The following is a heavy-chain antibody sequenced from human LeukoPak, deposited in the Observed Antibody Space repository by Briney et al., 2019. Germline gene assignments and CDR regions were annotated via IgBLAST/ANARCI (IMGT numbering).Heavy chain of an antibody. V-gene: IGHV4-61*02. J-gene: IGHJ4*02. CDR1: GGSISSGTYY. Sequence: SETLSLTCTVSGGSISSGTYYWSWMRQPAGKGLEWIGRIYTSGGTNYNPSLKSRVTISVDTSKNQFSLKLSSVTAADTAVYYCARGGGVDYSFDYWGQGTLVTVSS. D-gene: IGHD4-11*01. CDR3: ARGGGVDYSFDY. CDR2: IYTSGGT.